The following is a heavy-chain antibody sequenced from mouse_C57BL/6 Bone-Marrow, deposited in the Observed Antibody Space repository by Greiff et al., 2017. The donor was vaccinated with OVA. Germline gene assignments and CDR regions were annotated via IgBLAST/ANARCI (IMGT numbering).Heavy chain of an antibody. Sequence: EVQLQESGPVLVKPGASVKMSCKASGYTFTDYYMNWVKQSHGKSLEWIGVINPYNGGTSYNQKFKGKATLTVDKSSSTAYMDLNSLTSEDSAVYYCARTPYYYAMDYWGQGTSVTVSS. V-gene: IGHV1-19*01. CDR1: GYTFTDYY. J-gene: IGHJ4*01. CDR3: ARTPYYYAMDY. CDR2: INPYNGGT.